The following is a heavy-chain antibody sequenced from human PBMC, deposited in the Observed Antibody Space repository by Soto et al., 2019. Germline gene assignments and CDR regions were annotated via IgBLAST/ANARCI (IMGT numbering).Heavy chain of an antibody. CDR2: ISYDGYLK. D-gene: IGHD3-10*01. J-gene: IGHJ6*02. CDR3: AKDLKASVSHYGTFNYYYGMDV. V-gene: IGHV3-30*18. CDR1: GFTFSTYG. Sequence: GGSLRLSCAASGFTFSTYGMQWVRQAPGKGLEWVAVISYDGYLKYYVDAVKGRFTVARDNSKNTLFLEMNSLRVEDTAVYFYAKDLKASVSHYGTFNYYYGMDVWGQGTTVTVSS.